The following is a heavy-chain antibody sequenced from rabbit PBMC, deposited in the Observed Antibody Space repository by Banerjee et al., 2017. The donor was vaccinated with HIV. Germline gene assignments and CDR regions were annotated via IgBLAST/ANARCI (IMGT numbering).Heavy chain of an antibody. Sequence: QSLEESGGDLVKPGASLTLTCTASGFSFNSTYWICWVRQAPGKGLEWIACIYTGISGTTWYACWAKGRFTISKTSSTTVTLQMTSLTAADTATYFCARGYPQYWYLWGPGTLVTDS. CDR1: GFSFNSTYW. D-gene: IGHD7-1*01. CDR2: IYTGISGTT. V-gene: IGHV1S40*01. J-gene: IGHJ4*01. CDR3: ARGYPQYWYL.